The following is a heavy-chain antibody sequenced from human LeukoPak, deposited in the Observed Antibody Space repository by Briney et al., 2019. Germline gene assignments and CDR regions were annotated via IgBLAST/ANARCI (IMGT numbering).Heavy chain of an antibody. D-gene: IGHD6-13*01. V-gene: IGHV3-74*01. CDR2: VNSDGSST. CDR1: GFTFSSYW. Sequence: GGSLRLSCAASGFTFSSYWMHWVRQAPGKGLVWVSRVNSDGSSTTYADSVKGRFTISRDNSKNTLYLQMNSLRAEDTAVYYCARGYVAANDAFDIWGQGTMVTVSS. CDR3: ARGYVAANDAFDI. J-gene: IGHJ3*02.